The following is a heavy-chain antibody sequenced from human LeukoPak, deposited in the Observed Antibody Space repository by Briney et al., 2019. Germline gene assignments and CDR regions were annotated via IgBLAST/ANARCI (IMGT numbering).Heavy chain of an antibody. J-gene: IGHJ4*02. CDR1: GFTFSSYA. CDR2: ISGSGGST. V-gene: IGHV3-23*01. D-gene: IGHD3-10*01. CDR3: ARDRDYGSGSYYNVIEAPIFDY. Sequence: PGGSLRLSCAASGFTFSSYAMSWVRQAPGKGLEWVSAISGSGGSTYYADSVKGRFTISRDNSKNTLYLQMNSLRAEDTAVYYCARDRDYGSGSYYNVIEAPIFDYWGQGTLVTVSS.